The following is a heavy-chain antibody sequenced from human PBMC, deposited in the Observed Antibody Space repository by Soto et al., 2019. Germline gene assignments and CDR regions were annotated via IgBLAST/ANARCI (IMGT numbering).Heavy chain of an antibody. Sequence: ASVKVSCKXSGYTFTSSGMSWVRQAPGQGLEWMGWISAHTGSSEYARRFQGRVTMTTDRSTSTAYMELRSLRSDDTAVFYCARDYSNGWYGDFDHWGQGTLVTVSS. D-gene: IGHD6-19*01. V-gene: IGHV1-18*01. J-gene: IGHJ4*02. CDR3: ARDYSNGWYGDFDH. CDR2: ISAHTGSS. CDR1: GYTFTSSG.